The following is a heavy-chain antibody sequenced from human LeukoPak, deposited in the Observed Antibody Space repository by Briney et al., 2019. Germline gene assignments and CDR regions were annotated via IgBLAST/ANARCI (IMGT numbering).Heavy chain of an antibody. CDR2: IYTSGST. D-gene: IGHD2-2*02. CDR1: GGSISSGSYY. J-gene: IGHJ4*02. V-gene: IGHV4-61*02. CDR3: ARGYCTGTSCYKGY. Sequence: SETLSLTCTVSGGSISSGSYYWSWIRQPAGKGLERIGRIYTSGSTNYNPSLKSRVTISVDTSKNQFSLKLSSVTAADTAVYYCARGYCTGTSCYKGYWGQGTLVTVSS.